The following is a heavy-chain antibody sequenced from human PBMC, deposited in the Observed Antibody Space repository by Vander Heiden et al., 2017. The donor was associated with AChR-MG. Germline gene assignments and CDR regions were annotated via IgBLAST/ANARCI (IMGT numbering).Heavy chain of an antibody. CDR2: INHSGST. CDR3: ARRRYRSGSYYTPQSYYYYGMDV. J-gene: IGHJ6*02. Sequence: QVQLQQWGAGLLKPSETLSLTCAVYGGSFSGYYWSWIRQPPGKGLEWIGEINHSGSTNYNPSLKSRVTISVDTSKNQFSLKLSSVTAADTAVYYCARRRYRSGSYYTPQSYYYYGMDVWGQGTTVTVSS. V-gene: IGHV4-34*01. CDR1: GGSFSGYY. D-gene: IGHD3-10*01.